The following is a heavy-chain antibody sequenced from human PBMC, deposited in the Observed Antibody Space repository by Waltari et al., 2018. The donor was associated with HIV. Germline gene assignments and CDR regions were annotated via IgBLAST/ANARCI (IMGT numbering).Heavy chain of an antibody. CDR1: GFTVSSTY. V-gene: IGHV3-53*01. D-gene: IGHD6-19*01. CDR2: IYSDGST. Sequence: EVPLVESGGGLIQPGGSLRLSCAASGFTVSSTYMSWVRQAPGKGLEWVSIIYSDGSTYYADSVKGRFTISRDSSKNTLYLQLNSLRAEDTAVYYCARVSAGPGGADYWGQGTLVTVSS. CDR3: ARVSAGPGGADY. J-gene: IGHJ4*02.